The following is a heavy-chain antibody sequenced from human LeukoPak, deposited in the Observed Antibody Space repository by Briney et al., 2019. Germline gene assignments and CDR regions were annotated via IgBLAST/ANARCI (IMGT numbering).Heavy chain of an antibody. D-gene: IGHD3-16*01. J-gene: IGHJ4*02. CDR3: AKAGFYDYVWGSPDY. CDR2: ISGSGGST. V-gene: IGHV3-23*01. Sequence: GGSLRLSCAASGFTFSSCAMSWVRQAPGKGLEWVSAISGSGGSTYYADSVKGRFTISRDNSKNTLYLQMNSLRAEDTAVYYCAKAGFYDYVWGSPDYWGQGTLVTVSS. CDR1: GFTFSSCA.